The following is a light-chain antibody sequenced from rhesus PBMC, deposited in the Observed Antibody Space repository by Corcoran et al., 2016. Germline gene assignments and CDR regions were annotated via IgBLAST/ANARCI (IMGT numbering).Light chain of an antibody. J-gene: IGKJ1*01. CDR3: LPHNPYPWT. CDR1: QGVSSC. CDR2: AAS. Sequence: DIQMTQSPSSLSASVGDTVTITCRASQGVSSCLNWFQQQPGKAPKLLLYAASSLESGVPPRFSGSGLWTDFTLTIRRMQPEDFAVSYCLPHNPYPWTFGQGTKVEI. V-gene: IGKV1-28*03.